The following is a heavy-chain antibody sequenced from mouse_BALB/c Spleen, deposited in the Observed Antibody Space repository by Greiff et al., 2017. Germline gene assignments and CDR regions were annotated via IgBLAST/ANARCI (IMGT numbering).Heavy chain of an antibody. CDR1: GYAFSSYW. CDR3: ARDYRYDEGAMDY. Sequence: QVQLQQSGAELVRPGSSVKISCKASGYAFSSYWMNWVKQRPGQGLEWIGQIYPGDGDTNYNGKFKGKATLTADKSSSTAYMQLSSLTSEDSAVYFCARDYRYDEGAMDYWGQGTSVTVSS. CDR2: IYPGDGDT. V-gene: IGHV1-80*01. D-gene: IGHD2-14*01. J-gene: IGHJ4*01.